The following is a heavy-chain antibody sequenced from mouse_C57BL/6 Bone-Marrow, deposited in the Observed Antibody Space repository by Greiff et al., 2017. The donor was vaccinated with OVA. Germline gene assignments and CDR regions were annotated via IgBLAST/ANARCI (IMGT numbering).Heavy chain of an antibody. J-gene: IGHJ3*01. CDR3: TVVGAY. V-gene: IGHV6-3*01. D-gene: IGHD3-3*01. Sequence: DVQLQESGGGLVQPGGSMKLSCVASGFTFSNYWMNWVRQSPEKGLEWVAQIRLKSDNYATHYAVSVKGRFTISRDDSKGSVYLQMNNLRAEDAGIYYCTVVGAYWGQGTLVTVSA. CDR1: GFTFSNYW. CDR2: IRLKSDNYAT.